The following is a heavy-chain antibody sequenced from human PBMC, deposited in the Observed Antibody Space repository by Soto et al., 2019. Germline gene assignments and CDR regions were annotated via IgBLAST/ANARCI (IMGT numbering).Heavy chain of an antibody. V-gene: IGHV4-59*01. CDR1: GDSISSYY. Sequence: SETLSLTCTVSGDSISSYYWTWIRQPPGKGLEYIGYIYYSGRTYYNPSLKSRVTISVDTSKNQFSLELSSVTAADTAVYYCARGHLGITTTGTWYDFDYWGQGTLVTVS. CDR3: ARGHLGITTTGTWYDFDY. D-gene: IGHD2-15*01. J-gene: IGHJ4*02. CDR2: IYYSGRT.